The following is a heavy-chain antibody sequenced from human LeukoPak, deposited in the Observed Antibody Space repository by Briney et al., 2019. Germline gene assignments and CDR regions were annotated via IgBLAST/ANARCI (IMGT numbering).Heavy chain of an antibody. J-gene: IGHJ4*02. CDR3: ARPLTVVTHTTDY. CDR1: GFTFSSYG. V-gene: IGHV3-30*19. Sequence: GRSLRLSCAASGFTFSSYGMHWVRQAPGKGLEWVAVISYDGSNKYYADSVKGRFTISRDNSKNTLYLQMNSLRAEDTAVYYCARPLTVVTHTTDYWGQGTLVTVSS. D-gene: IGHD2-21*02. CDR2: ISYDGSNK.